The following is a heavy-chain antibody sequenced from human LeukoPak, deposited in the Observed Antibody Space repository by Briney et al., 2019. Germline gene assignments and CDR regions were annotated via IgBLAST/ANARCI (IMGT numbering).Heavy chain of an antibody. CDR3: ARRRVPASYGMDV. CDR2: ISSSSSYI. D-gene: IGHD2-2*01. Sequence: GGSLRLSCAASGLTFSSYSMNWVRQAPGKGLEWVSSISSSSSYIYYADSVKGRFTISRDNAKNSLYLQMNSLRAEDTAVYYCARRRVPASYGMDVWGQGTTVTVSS. V-gene: IGHV3-21*01. CDR1: GLTFSSYS. J-gene: IGHJ6*02.